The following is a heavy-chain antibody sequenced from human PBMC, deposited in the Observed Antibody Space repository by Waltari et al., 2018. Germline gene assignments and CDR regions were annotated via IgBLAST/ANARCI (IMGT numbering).Heavy chain of an antibody. J-gene: IGHJ6*03. Sequence: QVQLQQWGAGLLKPSETLSLTCAVYGGSFSGYYWSWIRQPPGKGLEWIGEINHSGSTNYNPSLKSRVNISVDTSKNQFSLKLSSVTAADTAVYYCARNVRGSSDYYYYYMDVWGKGTTVTVSS. CDR1: GGSFSGYY. CDR3: ARNVRGSSDYYYYYMDV. CDR2: INHSGST. V-gene: IGHV4-34*01. D-gene: IGHD6-6*01.